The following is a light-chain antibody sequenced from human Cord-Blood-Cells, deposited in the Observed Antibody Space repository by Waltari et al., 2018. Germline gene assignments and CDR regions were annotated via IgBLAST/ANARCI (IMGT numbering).Light chain of an antibody. CDR2: KAS. J-gene: IGKJ3*01. CDR1: QSISSW. V-gene: IGKV1-5*03. Sequence: DIQMTQSPTTLSASVGHRVPITCRASQSISSWLAWYQQKPGKAPKLLIYKASSLESGVPSRFSGSGSGTEFTLTISSLQPDDFATYYCQQYNSYSFTFGPGTKVDIK. CDR3: QQYNSYSFT.